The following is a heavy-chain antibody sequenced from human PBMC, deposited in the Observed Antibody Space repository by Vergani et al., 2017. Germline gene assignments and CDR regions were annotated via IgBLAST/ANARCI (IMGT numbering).Heavy chain of an antibody. CDR2: ISAYNGNT. D-gene: IGHD6-13*01. V-gene: IGHV1-18*01. J-gene: IGHJ4*02. Sequence: QVQLVQSGAEVKKPGASVKVSCQASGYTFTTYGISWVRQAPGQGLEWMGWISAYNGNTNYAQKLQGRVTMTTDTSTTTAYMELRSLISVDTAVYYCARGDTNSWYYYFDYWGQGTLVTVSS. CDR1: GYTFTTYG. CDR3: ARGDTNSWYYYFDY.